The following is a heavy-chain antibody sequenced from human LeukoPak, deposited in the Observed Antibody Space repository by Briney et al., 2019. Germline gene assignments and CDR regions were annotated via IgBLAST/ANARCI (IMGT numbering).Heavy chain of an antibody. Sequence: SETLSLTCTVSGGSISSYYWSWIRQPPGKGLEWIGYIYYSGSTDYNPSLKSRVTISVDTSKNQFSLKLSSVTAADTAVYYCARKRLTGYSSGWPPNDAFDIWGQGTMVTVSS. V-gene: IGHV4-59*12. CDR2: IYYSGST. CDR1: GGSISSYY. J-gene: IGHJ3*02. CDR3: ARKRLTGYSSGWPPNDAFDI. D-gene: IGHD6-19*01.